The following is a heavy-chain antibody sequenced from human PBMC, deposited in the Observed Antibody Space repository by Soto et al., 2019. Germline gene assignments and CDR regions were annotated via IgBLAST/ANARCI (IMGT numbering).Heavy chain of an antibody. Sequence: QVQGVESGGGVVQPGRSLRLSCVASGFAFSSYGMHWVRQAPGKGLEWVAVISHDGNKKYYADSVKGRFTVSRDDSKNAVFLQMSSLRAEDTAVFYCAKGLEVGVLHYGMHVWGQGTTVTVSS. J-gene: IGHJ6*02. D-gene: IGHD3-16*01. V-gene: IGHV3-30*18. CDR3: AKGLEVGVLHYGMHV. CDR1: GFAFSSYG. CDR2: ISHDGNKK.